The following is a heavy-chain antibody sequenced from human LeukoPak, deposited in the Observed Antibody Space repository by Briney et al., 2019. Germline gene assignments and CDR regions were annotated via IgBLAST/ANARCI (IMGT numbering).Heavy chain of an antibody. CDR1: GGTFSSYA. CDR3: ARGLRYFDWLLDY. CDR2: IIPIFGTA. V-gene: IGHV1-69*13. J-gene: IGHJ4*02. Sequence: APVNVCCKASGGTFSSYAISRVRQAPGQGVEWWGGIIPIFGTANYAQKFQGRVTITADESTSTAYMELSSLRSEDTAVYYCARGLRYFDWLLDYWGQGTLVTVSS. D-gene: IGHD3-9*01.